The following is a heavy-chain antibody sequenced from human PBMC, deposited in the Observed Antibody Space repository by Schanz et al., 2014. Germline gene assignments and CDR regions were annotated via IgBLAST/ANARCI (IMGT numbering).Heavy chain of an antibody. Sequence: VQLVESGGALVQPGGSLRLSCSASGFTFSDHWMSWVRQPPGKGLEWVADIKEDESEKYYVDSVKGRFTLSRDNAKNTMYLQMNSLRVEDTAVYYCARDPNSVNEIDYWGQGTLVTVSS. V-gene: IGHV3-7*03. J-gene: IGHJ4*02. CDR2: IKEDESEK. CDR3: ARDPNSVNEIDY. CDR1: GFTFSDHW. D-gene: IGHD5-12*01.